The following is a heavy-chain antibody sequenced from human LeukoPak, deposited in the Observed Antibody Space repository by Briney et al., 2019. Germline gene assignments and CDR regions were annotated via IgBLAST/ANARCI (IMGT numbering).Heavy chain of an antibody. V-gene: IGHV4-4*07. CDR2: IYTSGST. D-gene: IGHD3-3*01. J-gene: IGHJ4*02. CDR3: ARDADLSLDY. CDR1: GESISGFY. Sequence: SETPSLTCTVSGESISGFYWNWIRQPPGKGLEWIGRIYTSGSTNYNPSLKSRVTMSVDTSKNQFSLKLSSVTAADTAVYYCARDADLSLDYWGQGTLVTVSS.